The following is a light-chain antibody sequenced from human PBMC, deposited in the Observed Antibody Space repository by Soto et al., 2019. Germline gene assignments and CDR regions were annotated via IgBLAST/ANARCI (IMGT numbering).Light chain of an antibody. CDR3: ASWDDRLNGVV. V-gene: IGLV1-44*01. CDR2: SNN. CDR1: SSNIGSNT. J-gene: IGLJ2*01. Sequence: QSVLTQPPSASGTPGQRVTISCSGSSSNIGSNTVSWYQQVPGMAPKLLIYSNNQRPSGVPDRFSVSKSGTSASLAISGLQSEDEADYYCASWDDRLNGVVFGGGTKVTVL.